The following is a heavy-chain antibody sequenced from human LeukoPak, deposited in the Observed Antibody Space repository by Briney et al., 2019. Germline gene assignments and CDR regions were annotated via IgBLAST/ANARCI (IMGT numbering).Heavy chain of an antibody. CDR3: ARIEAGIVAVPARQPRPPPPRYCDY. V-gene: IGHV4-59*01. D-gene: IGHD2-2*01. CDR2: IYYSGST. CDR1: GGSISSYY. Sequence: SETLSLTCTVSGGSISSYYWSWIRQPPGKGLEWIGCIYYSGSTNYNPSLESRVTISRDTPKNQFFLNLSAVTAADTAVYFCARIEAGIVAVPARQPRPPPPRYCDYWGQGILVTVSS. J-gene: IGHJ4*02.